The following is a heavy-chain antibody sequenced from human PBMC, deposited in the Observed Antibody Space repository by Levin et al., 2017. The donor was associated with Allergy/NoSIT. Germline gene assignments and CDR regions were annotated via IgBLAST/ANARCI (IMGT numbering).Heavy chain of an antibody. CDR1: GFSLSTTGVG. CDR3: VPPTRRGELLVYFDF. Sequence: SGPTLVKPTQTLTLTCTFSGFSLSTTGVGVGWIRQSPGKALEWLVLIYWNDDKHYSPSLKSRLTITKDTSKKQVVLRMTNMDPVDTATYYCVPPTRRGELLVYFDFWGQGTLVTVSS. V-gene: IGHV2-5*01. D-gene: IGHD1-26*01. CDR2: IYWNDDK. J-gene: IGHJ4*02.